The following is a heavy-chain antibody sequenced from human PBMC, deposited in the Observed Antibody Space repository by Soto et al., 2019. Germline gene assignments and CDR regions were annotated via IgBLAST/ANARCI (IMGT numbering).Heavy chain of an antibody. CDR1: GGSISTSNW. Sequence: QVQLQESGPGLVKPSGTLSLTCAVSGGSISTSNWWSWVRQPPGKGLEWIGEVYRTGSTNYNPSRESRVIVSIDTSKNPFSLKLTSVTAADTAVYYCARARATIAAAAIFDCWGQGTLVTVSS. CDR3: ARARATIAAAAIFDC. D-gene: IGHD6-13*01. J-gene: IGHJ4*02. CDR2: VYRTGST. V-gene: IGHV4-4*02.